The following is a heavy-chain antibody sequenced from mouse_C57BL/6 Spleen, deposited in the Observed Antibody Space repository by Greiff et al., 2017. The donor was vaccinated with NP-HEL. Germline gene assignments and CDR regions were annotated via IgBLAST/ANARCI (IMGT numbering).Heavy chain of an antibody. CDR3: ARYYYGSSSYYAMDY. Sequence: EVHLVESGGGLVKPGGSLKLSCAASGFTFSSYAMSWVRRTPEKRLEWVATISDGGGYTYYPDNVKDRFTISRDNSKNNLYLQMSHLKSEDTAMYYCARYYYGSSSYYAMDYWGQGTSVTVSS. J-gene: IGHJ4*01. CDR1: GFTFSSYA. V-gene: IGHV5-4*01. D-gene: IGHD1-1*01. CDR2: ISDGGGYT.